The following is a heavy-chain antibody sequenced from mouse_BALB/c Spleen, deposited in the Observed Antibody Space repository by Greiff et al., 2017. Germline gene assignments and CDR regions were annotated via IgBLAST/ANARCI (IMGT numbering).Heavy chain of an antibody. J-gene: IGHJ1*01. Sequence: EVKLQESGAELVKPGASVKLSCTASGFNIKDTYMPWVKQRPEQGLEWIGRIDPANGNTKYDPKFQGKATITADTSSNTAYLQLSSLTSEDTAVYYCARLGRFDVWGAGTTVTVAS. CDR1: GFNIKDTY. V-gene: IGHV14-3*02. CDR2: IDPANGNT. D-gene: IGHD3-3*01. CDR3: ARLGRFDV.